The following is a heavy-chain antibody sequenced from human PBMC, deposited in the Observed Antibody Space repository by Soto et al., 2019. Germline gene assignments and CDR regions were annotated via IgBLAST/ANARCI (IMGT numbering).Heavy chain of an antibody. V-gene: IGHV3-30*18. CDR1: GFTFSFYG. CDR3: AKDREGNDWAYGMDV. Sequence: QVQLVESGGGVVQPGRSLRLSCAVSGFTFSFYGMHWVRQAPGKGLEWVALISYDGSIKYYADSVKGRFTISRDNPKNTLYLQMSSLRADDTAVYYCAKDREGNDWAYGMDVWGQGTTVTVSS. CDR2: ISYDGSIK. J-gene: IGHJ6*02. D-gene: IGHD1-1*01.